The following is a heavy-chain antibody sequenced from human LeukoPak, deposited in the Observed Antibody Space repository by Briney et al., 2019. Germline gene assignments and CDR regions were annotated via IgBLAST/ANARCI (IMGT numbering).Heavy chain of an antibody. CDR2: IYYSGST. CDR1: GGSINSYY. CDR3: AREYIGSSDAFDI. D-gene: IGHD1-14*01. Sequence: SETLSLPCTVSGGSINSYYWSWIRQPPGKGLEGIGYIYYSGSTNYNPSLKSRVTISVDTSKNQFSLKLSSVTAADTAVYYCAREYIGSSDAFDIWGQGTMVTVPS. J-gene: IGHJ3*02. V-gene: IGHV4-59*01.